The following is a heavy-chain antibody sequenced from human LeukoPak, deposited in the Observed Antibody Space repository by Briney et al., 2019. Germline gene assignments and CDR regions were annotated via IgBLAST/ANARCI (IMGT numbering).Heavy chain of an antibody. Sequence: GGSLRLSCVASGFTFSSHWMHWVRQAPGKGLVYVARINTDGSSASYADSVKGRFTISRDNTENSLYLDMTSLRAEDTATYFCARARPGVVFNYFDYWGQGVLVPVSS. V-gene: IGHV3-74*01. CDR1: GFTFSSHW. J-gene: IGHJ4*01. D-gene: IGHD3-16*01. CDR2: INTDGSSA. CDR3: ARARPGVVFNYFDY.